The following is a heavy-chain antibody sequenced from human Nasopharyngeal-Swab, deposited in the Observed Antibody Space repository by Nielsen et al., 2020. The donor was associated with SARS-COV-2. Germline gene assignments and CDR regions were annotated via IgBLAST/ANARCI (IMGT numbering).Heavy chain of an antibody. CDR2: VKQDGTEK. CDR3: ARDEILDY. V-gene: IGHV3-7*01. D-gene: IGHD2/OR15-2a*01. CDR1: GFTFSPYW. Sequence: GGSLRLSCAASGFTFSPYWMTWVRQAPGKGLEWVANVKQDGTEKYFVDSVKGLFTISRDNAKNSLYLHMNSLRAEDTAVYYCARDEILDYWGQGTLVTVSS. J-gene: IGHJ4*02.